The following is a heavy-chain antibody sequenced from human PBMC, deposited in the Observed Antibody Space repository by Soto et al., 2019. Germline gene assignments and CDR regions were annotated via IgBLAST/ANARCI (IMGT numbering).Heavy chain of an antibody. D-gene: IGHD6-6*01. J-gene: IGHJ4*02. CDR3: ARKGPRRARPNY. Sequence: GGSLRLSCAASGFTFRDYDMSWIRQAPGKGLEWVSCISSSGTVTYYADSVKGRFTISRDNAKNSLYVEMNSLRVEATAVYYCARKGPRRARPNYWGRGSLVIVSA. CDR1: GFTFRDYD. V-gene: IGHV3-11*01. CDR2: ISSSGTVT.